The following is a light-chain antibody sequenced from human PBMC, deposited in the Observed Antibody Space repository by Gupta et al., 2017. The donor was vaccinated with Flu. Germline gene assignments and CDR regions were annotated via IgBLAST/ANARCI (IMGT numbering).Light chain of an antibody. CDR2: AAS. Sequence: DIQVPQSPSSLSASVGDRVTISCRTSQNIKNYLNWYQQKPGQAPKVLIYAASKLQSRVPSRFSGGGSETNFTLTINSLQPEDVATYFCQQSYNSPYSFGQGSKVEIK. CDR1: QNIKNY. V-gene: IGKV1-39*01. CDR3: QQSYNSPYS. J-gene: IGKJ2*03.